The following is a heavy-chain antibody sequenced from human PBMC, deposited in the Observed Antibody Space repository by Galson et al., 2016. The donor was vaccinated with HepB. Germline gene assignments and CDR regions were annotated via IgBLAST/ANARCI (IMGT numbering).Heavy chain of an antibody. CDR2: ISSDGNHK. J-gene: IGHJ4*02. CDR1: GFTLSNYS. V-gene: IGHV3-30*04. Sequence: SLRLSCAASGFTLSNYSLHWVRQTPGKGLESVAVISSDGNHKYVSDSVKGRFTISRDSSKNTVYLQMNSLGTEDTAMYYCARSGQWLVRFYFDFWGQGSPVTVSS. CDR3: ARSGQWLVRFYFDF. D-gene: IGHD6-19*01.